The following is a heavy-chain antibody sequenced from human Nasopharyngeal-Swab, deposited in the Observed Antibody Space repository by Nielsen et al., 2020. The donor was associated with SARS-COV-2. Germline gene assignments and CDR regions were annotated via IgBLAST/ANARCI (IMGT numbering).Heavy chain of an antibody. CDR2: ISELGSGI. J-gene: IGHJ4*02. CDR3: TRGLTGHIVQWNPSPY. Sequence: GGSLRLSCAASGFSITTYGMTWVRQAPGKGLEWVSSISELGSGIYYADSVRGRFSISRDTSKNTVYLQMNTLRADDTALYFCTRGLTGHIVQWNPSPYWGQGTLVTVLL. D-gene: IGHD1-14*01. CDR1: GFSITTYG. V-gene: IGHV3-23*01.